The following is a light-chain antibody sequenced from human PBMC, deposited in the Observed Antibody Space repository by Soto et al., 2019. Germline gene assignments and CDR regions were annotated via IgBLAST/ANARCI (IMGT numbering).Light chain of an antibody. CDR1: QSVLYSSNNKNY. J-gene: IGKJ1*01. Sequence: DIVMTQSPDSLAVSLGERATINCKSSQSVLYSSNNKNYLAWYQQKLGQPPKLLFFWASTRESGVPDRFSGGGSGTDFTLTISSLQAEDVAVYYCQQFYSTPHTFGQGTKVDIK. V-gene: IGKV4-1*01. CDR3: QQFYSTPHT. CDR2: WAS.